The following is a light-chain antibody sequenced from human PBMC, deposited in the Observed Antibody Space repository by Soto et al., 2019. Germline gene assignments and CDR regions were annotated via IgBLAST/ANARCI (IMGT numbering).Light chain of an antibody. CDR1: QAINTY. J-gene: IGKJ2*03. Sequence: DIQLTQSPSFVSASVGDRVTITCRASQAINTYLAWYQQKPGKAPNLLIYAASTLQRGVPSRFSGSGSGTEFTLTINSLQPEDFATYYCQQLKTSPPFSFGQGTKLEIK. CDR3: QQLKTSPPFS. V-gene: IGKV1-9*01. CDR2: AAS.